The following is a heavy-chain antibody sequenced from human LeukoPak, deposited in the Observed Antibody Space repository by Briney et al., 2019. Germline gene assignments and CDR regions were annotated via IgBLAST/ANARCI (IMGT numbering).Heavy chain of an antibody. D-gene: IGHD3-16*01. V-gene: IGHV3-72*01. CDR1: GITLSDQY. CDR2: TRSKVNNHTT. CDR3: ARMTFGGMDF. J-gene: IGHJ6*04. Sequence: PGGSLRLSCAASGITLSDQYMEWVRQTPGKGLEWVGRTRSKVNNHTTEYAASVKGRFTISRDDSNNSLYLQMNSLKTEDTAVYYCARMTFGGMDFRGKGTTVTVSS.